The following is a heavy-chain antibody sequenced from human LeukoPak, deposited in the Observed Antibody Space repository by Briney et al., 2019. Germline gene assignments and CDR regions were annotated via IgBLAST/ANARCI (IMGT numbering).Heavy chain of an antibody. CDR2: FDPEDGET. CDR1: GYTVTELS. Sequence: ASVKVSCKVSGYTVTELSMHWVRQAPGKGLEWMGGFDPEDGETIYAQKFQGRVTMTTDTSTSTAYMELRSLRSDDTAVYYCARWIPAAGLPRNYYYYYMDVWGKATTVTVPS. D-gene: IGHD6-13*01. J-gene: IGHJ6*03. V-gene: IGHV1-24*01. CDR3: ARWIPAAGLPRNYYYYYMDV.